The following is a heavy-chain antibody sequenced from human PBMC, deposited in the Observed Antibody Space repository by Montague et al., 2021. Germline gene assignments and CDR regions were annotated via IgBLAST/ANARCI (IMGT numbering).Heavy chain of an antibody. J-gene: IGHJ5*02. CDR3: ARDRERTYVRSIYP. V-gene: IGHV4-59*01. CDR1: GGSISTYH. D-gene: IGHD3-16*01. CDR2: THYNGNT. Sequence: SETLSLTCTVSGGSISTYHWIWLRQPPGKGLEWIWETHYNGNTNYNYNPSLKSRVTISVDKSNNQFSLKLSSVTAAVTAVYYCARDRERTYVRSIYPWGQGTLVTVSS.